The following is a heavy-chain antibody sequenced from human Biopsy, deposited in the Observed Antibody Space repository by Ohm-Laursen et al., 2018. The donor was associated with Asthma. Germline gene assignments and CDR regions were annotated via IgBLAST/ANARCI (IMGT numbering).Heavy chain of an antibody. Sequence: GSLVKVPCKISGYSLTDLSMHWVRQAPGQGLEWMGGHDHEEGGTVNARRFQGRVTMTEDTSTDTAYMELSSLSSDDTAVYYCASDFPKDYVRYNFQFWGQGTLVTVSS. V-gene: IGHV1-24*01. CDR2: HDHEEGGT. J-gene: IGHJ4*02. CDR1: GYSLTDLS. CDR3: ASDFPKDYVRYNFQF. D-gene: IGHD4-17*01.